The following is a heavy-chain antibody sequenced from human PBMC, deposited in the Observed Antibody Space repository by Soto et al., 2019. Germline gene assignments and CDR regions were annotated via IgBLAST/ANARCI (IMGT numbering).Heavy chain of an antibody. V-gene: IGHV3-48*02. CDR1: GFTFSDSA. J-gene: IGHJ3*02. CDR3: ARGRDHAFDI. Sequence: EVQLVESGGRLVQPGGSLRLSCEASGFTFSDSAMNWVRQAPGKGLDWLAFITSTSSTILYADSVKGRLTISRDNAKNSLYLQMSSLRDEDTAVYYCARGRDHAFDIWGQGTMVTVSS. CDR2: ITSTSSTI.